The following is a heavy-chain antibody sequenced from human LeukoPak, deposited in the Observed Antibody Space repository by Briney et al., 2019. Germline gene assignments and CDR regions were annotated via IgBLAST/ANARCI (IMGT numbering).Heavy chain of an antibody. J-gene: IGHJ4*02. CDR3: ATLVSTRYYFDY. Sequence: PSETLSLTCTVSDYSISSGYGYYWGWIRQPPGKGLKWIGNIYHSGITYYNHFNSSLKSRVTISIDTSKNQFSLRLTSVTAADTAVYFCATLVSTRYYFDYWGQGTLVTVSS. CDR1: DYSISSGYGYY. CDR2: IYHSGIT. D-gene: IGHD5/OR15-5a*01. V-gene: IGHV4-38-2*02.